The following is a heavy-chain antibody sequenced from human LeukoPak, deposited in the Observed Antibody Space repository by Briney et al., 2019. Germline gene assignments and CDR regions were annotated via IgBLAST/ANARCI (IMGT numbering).Heavy chain of an antibody. CDR1: GYTFTSYG. D-gene: IGHD4-17*01. Sequence: EASVKVSCKASGYTFTSYGISWVRQAPGQGLVWMGWISAYNGNTNYAQKLQGRVTMTTDTSTSTAYMELRSLRSDDTAVYYCARDRYGDGVDYWGQGTLVTVSS. V-gene: IGHV1-18*04. CDR2: ISAYNGNT. CDR3: ARDRYGDGVDY. J-gene: IGHJ4*02.